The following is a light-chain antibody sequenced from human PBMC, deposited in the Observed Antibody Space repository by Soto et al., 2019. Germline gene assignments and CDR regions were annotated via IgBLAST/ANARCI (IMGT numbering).Light chain of an antibody. V-gene: IGKV3-15*01. CDR2: GAS. CDR1: QNVYTN. CDR3: QQYNNWRT. J-gene: IGKJ1*01. Sequence: EVVMTQSPATLSVSPGERATLSCRASQNVYTNLAWYQQKPGQAPRLLIYGASTRATGIPARFSGSGSGTEFTLTISSLQSEDLAVYYCQQYNNWRTFGQGTKVDIK.